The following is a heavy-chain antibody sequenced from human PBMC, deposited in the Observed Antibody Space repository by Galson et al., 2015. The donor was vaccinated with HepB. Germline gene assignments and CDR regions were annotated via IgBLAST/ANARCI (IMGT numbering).Heavy chain of an antibody. D-gene: IGHD4-17*01. CDR3: AKVLGSGDYGDDFDY. CDR1: GFTFSSYA. J-gene: IGHJ4*02. CDR2: ISGSGGST. V-gene: IGHV3-23*01. Sequence: SLRLSCAASGFTFSSYAMSWVRQAPGKGLEWVSAISGSGGSTYYADSVKGRFTISRDNSKNTQYLQMNSLRAEDTAVYYCAKVLGSGDYGDDFDYWGQGTLVTVSS.